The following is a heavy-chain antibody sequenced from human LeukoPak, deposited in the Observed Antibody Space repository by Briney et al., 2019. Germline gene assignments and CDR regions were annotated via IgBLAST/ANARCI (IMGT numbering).Heavy chain of an antibody. V-gene: IGHV1-69*05. CDR3: AGSSSSVGLYYYYYYMDV. J-gene: IGHJ6*03. CDR2: IIPIFGTA. CDR1: GGTFSSYA. D-gene: IGHD6-6*01. Sequence: SVKVSCKASGGTFSSYAISWVRQAPGQGLERMGGIIPIFGTANYAQKFQGRVTITTDESTSTAYMELSSLRSEDTAVYYCAGSSSSVGLYYYYYYMDVWGKGTTVTVSS.